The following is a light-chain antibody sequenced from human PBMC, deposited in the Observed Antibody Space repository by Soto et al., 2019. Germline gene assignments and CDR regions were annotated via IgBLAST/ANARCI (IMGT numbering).Light chain of an antibody. Sequence: DLQMTQSPSSLSASVGDRVTITCRASQRISDYLHWYQQKSETAPSLLIHAASTLQGGVPSRFSGSGSGTDFTLTIDRLQPEDFATYYCQQTYSTPFTFGPGTKVDVK. CDR1: QRISDY. V-gene: IGKV1-39*01. J-gene: IGKJ3*01. CDR2: AAS. CDR3: QQTYSTPFT.